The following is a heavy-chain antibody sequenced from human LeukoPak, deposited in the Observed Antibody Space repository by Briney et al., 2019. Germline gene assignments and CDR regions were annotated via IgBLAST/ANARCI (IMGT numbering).Heavy chain of an antibody. CDR1: GFTFSSYT. D-gene: IGHD4-23*01. V-gene: IGHV3-21*01. J-gene: IGHJ4*02. Sequence: GGSLRLSCAASGFTFSSYTMNWVRQAPGRGLEWVSSIISNSRYIHYADSVKGRFTIPRDNAKNSLYLQMNSLRAEDTAVYYCAREDYGGNYDYWGQGTLVTVSS. CDR3: AREDYGGNYDY. CDR2: IISNSRYI.